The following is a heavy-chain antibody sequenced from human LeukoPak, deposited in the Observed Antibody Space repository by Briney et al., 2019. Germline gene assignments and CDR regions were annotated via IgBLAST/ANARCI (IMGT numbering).Heavy chain of an antibody. CDR2: IQYDGSNE. CDR3: AKDRCSNGIGCYYYYMDL. V-gene: IGHV3-30*02. CDR1: GFTFSSYG. J-gene: IGHJ6*03. Sequence: GGSLRLSCAASGFTFSSYGMHWVRQAPGKGLEWAAYIQYDGSNEQYAHSVRGRFSISRDSSKNTLYLQMNSLRAEDTAVYYCAKDRCSNGIGCYYYYMDLWGKGTTVTISS. D-gene: IGHD2-8*01.